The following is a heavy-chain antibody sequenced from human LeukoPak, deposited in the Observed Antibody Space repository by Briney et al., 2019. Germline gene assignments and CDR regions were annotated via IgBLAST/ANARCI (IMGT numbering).Heavy chain of an antibody. V-gene: IGHV4-34*01. CDR1: GGSFSGYY. Sequence: PSETLSLTCAVYGGSFSGYYWSWIRQPPGKGLEWIGEINHSGSTNYNPSLKSRVTISVDTSKNQSSLKLSSVTAADTAVYYCARGQSYRLGNFWSGYYTAYFDYWGQGTLVTVSS. J-gene: IGHJ4*02. CDR2: INHSGST. CDR3: ARGQSYRLGNFWSGYYTAYFDY. D-gene: IGHD3-3*01.